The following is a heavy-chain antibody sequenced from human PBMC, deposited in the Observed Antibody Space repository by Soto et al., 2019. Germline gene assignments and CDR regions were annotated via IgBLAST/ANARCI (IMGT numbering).Heavy chain of an antibody. D-gene: IGHD2-8*01. Sequence: QLQLQESGPGLVKPSETLSLTCTVSGGSISSSSYYWGWIRQPPGKGLEWIGSIYYSGSTYYNPSLKSRVTISVDTSKNQFSLKLSSVTAADTAVYYCARRRLRVPFDYWGQGTLVTVSS. J-gene: IGHJ4*02. CDR1: GGSISSSSYY. CDR2: IYYSGST. CDR3: ARRRLRVPFDY. V-gene: IGHV4-39*01.